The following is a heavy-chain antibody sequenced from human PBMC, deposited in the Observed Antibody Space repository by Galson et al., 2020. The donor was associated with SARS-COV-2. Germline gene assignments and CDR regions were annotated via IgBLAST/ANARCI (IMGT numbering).Heavy chain of an antibody. V-gene: IGHV2-5*02. Sequence: KMSGPTLVKPTQTLTLTCTFSGFSLSTSGVSVGWIRQPPGKALEWLAPIYWDDDERYSPSLKSRLTITKDTSKNQVVLTMTNMDPVDTATYYCARHRVGVVIDYWGQGTLVTVSS. D-gene: IGHD3-3*01. CDR2: IYWDDDE. CDR1: GFSLSTSGVS. CDR3: ARHRVGVVIDY. J-gene: IGHJ4*02.